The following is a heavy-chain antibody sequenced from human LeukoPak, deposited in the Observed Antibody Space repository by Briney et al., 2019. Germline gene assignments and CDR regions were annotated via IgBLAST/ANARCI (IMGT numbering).Heavy chain of an antibody. CDR2: INPKSGGT. CDR1: GYTFTGYY. J-gene: IGHJ4*02. D-gene: IGHD5-12*01. V-gene: IGHV1-2*02. CDR3: ATGRGYSGYDEGPFDY. Sequence: SVKVSCKPSGYTFTGYYMHWVRQAPEQGIEWIGWINPKSGGTNYAPKFQGRVTMTRDQPISTAYMELSRLRSDDTAVYYCATGRGYSGYDEGPFDYWGQGTLVTVS.